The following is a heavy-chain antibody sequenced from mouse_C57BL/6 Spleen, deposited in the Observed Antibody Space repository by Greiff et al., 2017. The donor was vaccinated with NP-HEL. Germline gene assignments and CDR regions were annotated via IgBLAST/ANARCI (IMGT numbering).Heavy chain of an antibody. CDR1: GYTFTSYC. J-gene: IGHJ4*01. CDR3: ARSGDYDGAMDD. D-gene: IGHD2-4*01. CDR2: ILLNSGST. Sequence: VQLQQPGAELVKPGAPVKLSCKASGYTFTSYCMHSVKQRPVHGLVWIGMILLNSGSTNYNEKFKSKATLTVDKSSSTAYMQLSSLTSDDSAVYCGARSGDYDGAMDDWGKGTTVTVAS. V-gene: IGHV1-64*01.